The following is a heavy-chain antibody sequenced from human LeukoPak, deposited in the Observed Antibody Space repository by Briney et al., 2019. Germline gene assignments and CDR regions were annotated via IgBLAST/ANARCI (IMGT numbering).Heavy chain of an antibody. V-gene: IGHV3-23*01. CDR1: GLTVSSYG. Sequence: GGSLRLSCGASGLTVSSYGMSWVRQAPGKGLEWVSTIIGSAVNTYYADSVKGRFTISRDDSKNTVYLQMNSLRAEDTAVYYCAKDRAQQLVLDFWGQGTLVTVSS. CDR2: IIGSAVNT. J-gene: IGHJ4*02. D-gene: IGHD6-13*01. CDR3: AKDRAQQLVLDF.